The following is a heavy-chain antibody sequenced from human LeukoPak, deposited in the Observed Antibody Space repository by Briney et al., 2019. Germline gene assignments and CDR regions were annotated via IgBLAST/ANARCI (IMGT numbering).Heavy chain of an antibody. D-gene: IGHD3-22*01. V-gene: IGHV4-59*08. CDR2: SHGNGDT. CDR3: ARHRAYDSGTYYRWFDP. CDR1: GGSISSFY. Sequence: ASETLSLTCTVSGGSISSFYWSWLRQPPGMGLEWIGYSHGNGDTNYNPSLKSRVTISVDTSKNQCSLKLTSVTAADTAVYYCARHRAYDSGTYYRWFDPWGPGTLVTVSS. J-gene: IGHJ5*02.